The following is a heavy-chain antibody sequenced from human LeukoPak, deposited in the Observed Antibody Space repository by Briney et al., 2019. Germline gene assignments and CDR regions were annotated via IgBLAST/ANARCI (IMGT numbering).Heavy chain of an antibody. CDR1: GGSISSSSYY. Sequence: SETLSFTCTVSGGSISSSSYYWGWIRQPPGKGLEWIGSIYYSGSTYYNPSLKSRVTISVDTSKNQFSLKLSSVTAADTAVYYCARPVTTGAFDIWAKGQWSPSLQ. V-gene: IGHV4-39*01. CDR3: ARPVTTGAFDI. CDR2: IYYSGST. J-gene: IGHJ3*02. D-gene: IGHD1-14*01.